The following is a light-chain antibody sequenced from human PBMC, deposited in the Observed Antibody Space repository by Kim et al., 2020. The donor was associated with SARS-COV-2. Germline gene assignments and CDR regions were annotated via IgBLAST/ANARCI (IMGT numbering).Light chain of an antibody. Sequence: EIVLTQSPGTLSLSPGERATPSCRASQYVSSSQLAWYQQKPGQAPRLLIYGASTGATGIPDTFSGSGSGTDFTLTISRLEREDFAVYYCQVHGTFGQGTKLEI. CDR2: GAS. CDR3: QVHGT. CDR1: QYVSSSQ. V-gene: IGKV3-20*01. J-gene: IGKJ2*01.